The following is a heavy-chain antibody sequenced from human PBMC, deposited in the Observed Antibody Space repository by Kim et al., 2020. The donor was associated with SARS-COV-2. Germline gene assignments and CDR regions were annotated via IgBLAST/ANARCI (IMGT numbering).Heavy chain of an antibody. CDR3: AKDRWGVGNEYYFDF. D-gene: IGHD1-1*01. Sequence: DSVKGRFAISRDNSKNTLYLQMNSLRAEDTAVYYCAKDRWGVGNEYYFDFWGQGTLVTVSS. V-gene: IGHV3-30*02. J-gene: IGHJ4*02.